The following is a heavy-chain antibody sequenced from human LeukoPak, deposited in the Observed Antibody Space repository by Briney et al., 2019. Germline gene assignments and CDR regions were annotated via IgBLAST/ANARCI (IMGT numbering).Heavy chain of an antibody. CDR2: IVVGSGNT. CDR1: GFTFTSSA. Sequence: SVKVSCKASGFTFTSSAMQWVRQARGQRLEWIGWIVVGSGNTNYAQKFQERVTITRYMSTSTAYMELSSLRSEDTAVYYCAADIIAAANFDYWGQGTLVTVSS. V-gene: IGHV1-58*02. J-gene: IGHJ4*02. CDR3: AADIIAAANFDY. D-gene: IGHD6-13*01.